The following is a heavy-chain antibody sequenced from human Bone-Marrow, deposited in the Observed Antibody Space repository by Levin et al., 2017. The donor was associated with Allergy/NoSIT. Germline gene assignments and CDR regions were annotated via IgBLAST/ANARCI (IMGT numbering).Heavy chain of an antibody. CDR1: GYSFSSYG. J-gene: IGHJ4*02. V-gene: IGHV1-18*01. Sequence: ASVKVSCKASGYSFSSYGISWVRQAPGQGLDWMGWVSADSSNTRYTQNFQGRVTMTTDTSTSTAYMELRSLSSDDTAMYYCARDERMTTVTFDFWGQGTLVTVSS. CDR2: VSADSSNT. D-gene: IGHD4-17*01. CDR3: ARDERMTTVTFDF.